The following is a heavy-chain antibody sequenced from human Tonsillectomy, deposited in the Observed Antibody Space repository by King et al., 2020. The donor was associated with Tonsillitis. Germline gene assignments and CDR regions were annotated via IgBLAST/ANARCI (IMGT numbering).Heavy chain of an antibody. V-gene: IGHV3-23*04. CDR1: GFTFSSYA. D-gene: IGHD2-2*01. CDR3: AKDIEYCSSASSYIPPFDC. CDR2: ISGIGGTT. J-gene: IGHJ4*02. Sequence: VQLVESGGGLVQPGGSLRLSCAASGFTFSSYAMTWVRQVPGKGLEWVSTISGIGGTTYYADSVKGRVTISRDNSKNTLFLQLNSLRAEDTAVYYCAKDIEYCSSASSYIPPFDCWGQGTLVTVSS.